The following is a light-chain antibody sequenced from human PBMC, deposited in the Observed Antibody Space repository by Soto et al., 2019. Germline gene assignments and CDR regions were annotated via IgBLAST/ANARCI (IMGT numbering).Light chain of an antibody. J-gene: IGKJ1*01. Sequence: DIQMTQSPSTLSASVGDRVTITCRASQSISSWLAWYQQKPGKAPKLLIYKASSLEGGVPSRFSGSGSGTEFTLNISSLQPDDFATYYCQQYNSLWTFGQGTKVEIK. V-gene: IGKV1-5*03. CDR3: QQYNSLWT. CDR1: QSISSW. CDR2: KAS.